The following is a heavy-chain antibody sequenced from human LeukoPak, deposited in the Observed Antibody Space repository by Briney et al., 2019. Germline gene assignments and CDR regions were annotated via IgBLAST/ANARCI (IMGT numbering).Heavy chain of an antibody. V-gene: IGHV6-1*01. Sequence: KPSQTLSLTCAISGGSVSSTSATWSWIRQSPSRGLEWLGRTYYRTKWYYDYAVSVKSRMTINTDTSKNQFSLQLNSVTPEDTAVYYCTRGDHGSATSLFRHWGQGTLVTVSS. CDR3: TRGDHGSATSLFRH. CDR2: TYYRTKWYY. D-gene: IGHD1-26*01. CDR1: GGSVSSTSAT. J-gene: IGHJ1*01.